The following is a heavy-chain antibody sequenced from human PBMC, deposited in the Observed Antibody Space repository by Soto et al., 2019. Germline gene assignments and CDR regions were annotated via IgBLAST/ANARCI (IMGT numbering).Heavy chain of an antibody. J-gene: IGHJ6*02. V-gene: IGHV3-13*01. D-gene: IGHD3-10*01. Sequence: GGSLRLSCAASGFTFSSYDMHWVRQATGKGLEWVSAIGTAGDTYYPGSAKGRFTISRENAKNSLYLQMNSLRAGDTAVYYCARGGRSGSYRYGMDVWGQGTTVTVSS. CDR2: IGTAGDT. CDR3: ARGGRSGSYRYGMDV. CDR1: GFTFSSYD.